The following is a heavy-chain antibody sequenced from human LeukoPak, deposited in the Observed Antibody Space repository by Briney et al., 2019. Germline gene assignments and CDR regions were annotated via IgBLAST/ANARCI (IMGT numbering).Heavy chain of an antibody. Sequence: ASVKVSCKASGYTFTGYYMHWVRQAPGQGLEWMGWINPNSGGTNYAQKIQGRVTMARDTSISTAYMELSRLRSDDTAVYYCARATDDSSGYYYISDYWGQGTLVTVSS. D-gene: IGHD3-22*01. V-gene: IGHV1-2*02. CDR1: GYTFTGYY. CDR2: INPNSGGT. CDR3: ARATDDSSGYYYISDY. J-gene: IGHJ4*02.